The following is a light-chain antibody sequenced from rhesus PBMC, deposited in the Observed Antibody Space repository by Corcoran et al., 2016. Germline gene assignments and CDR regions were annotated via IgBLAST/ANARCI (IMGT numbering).Light chain of an antibody. CDR1: QSVSSY. V-gene: IGKV3-10*01. Sequence: QAILTQSPATLSLSPGERATLSCRASQSVSSYLAWYQQKPGQAPRPRIYGASSRATGIPDRFSGSGSGTDFTLTISSLEPEDVGVYHCYQHSSGYSFGQGTKVEIK. CDR3: YQHSSGYS. J-gene: IGKJ2*01. CDR2: GAS.